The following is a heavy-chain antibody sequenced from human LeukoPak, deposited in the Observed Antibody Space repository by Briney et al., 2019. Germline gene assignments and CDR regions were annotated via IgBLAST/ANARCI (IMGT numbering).Heavy chain of an antibody. J-gene: IGHJ6*03. D-gene: IGHD2-2*01. CDR1: GSTFSSYG. V-gene: IGHV3-33*01. CDR3: ARTRGAAAIYYYMDV. CDR2: IWYDGSNK. Sequence: GGSLRLSCAASGSTFSSYGMHWVRQAPGKGLEWVAVIWYDGSNKYYADSMKGRFTISRDNSKNTLYLQMNSLRAEDTAVYYCARTRGAAAIYYYMDVWGKGTTVTVSS.